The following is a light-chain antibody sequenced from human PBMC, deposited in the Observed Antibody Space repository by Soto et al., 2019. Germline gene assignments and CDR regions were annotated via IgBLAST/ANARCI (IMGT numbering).Light chain of an antibody. CDR1: QSISSY. CDR3: QQRSSWPPTIT. V-gene: IGKV1-39*01. CDR2: AAS. Sequence: DIQMTQSPSSLSASVGDRVTITCRASQSISSYLNWYQQKPGKAPKLLIYAASSLQSGVPSRFSGSGSGTDFTLTISSLQPEDFATYYCQQRSSWPPTITFGQGTRLEIK. J-gene: IGKJ5*01.